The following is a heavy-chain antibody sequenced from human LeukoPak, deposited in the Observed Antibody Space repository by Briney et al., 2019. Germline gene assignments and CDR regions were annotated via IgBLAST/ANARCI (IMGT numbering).Heavy chain of an antibody. CDR2: IKEDGSEK. D-gene: IGHD2-2*02. CDR3: AGYWSNTRWYMSQAFDT. CDR1: GFTFSSYW. V-gene: IGHV3-7*01. Sequence: GGSLRLSCAASGFTFSSYWMSWVRQAPGKGLEWVANIKEDGSEKYYVDSVKGRFTISRDNAKKSLYLQMNSLRAEDTAVYYCAGYWSNTRWYMSQAFDTWGQRTMVTVPS. J-gene: IGHJ3*02.